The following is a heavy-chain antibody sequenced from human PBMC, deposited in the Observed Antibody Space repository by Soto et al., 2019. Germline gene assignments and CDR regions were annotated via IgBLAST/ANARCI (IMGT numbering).Heavy chain of an antibody. CDR3: AKDLFPIVLVPAAMSSSYYYYGMDV. CDR2: ISWNSGSI. CDR1: GFTFDDYA. J-gene: IGHJ6*02. V-gene: IGHV3-9*01. D-gene: IGHD2-2*01. Sequence: EVQLVESGGGLVQPGRSLRLSCAASGFTFDDYAMHWVRQAPGKGLEWVSGISWNSGSIGYADSVKGRFTISRDNAKNSLYLQMNSLRAEDTALYYCAKDLFPIVLVPAAMSSSYYYYGMDVWGQGTTVTVSS.